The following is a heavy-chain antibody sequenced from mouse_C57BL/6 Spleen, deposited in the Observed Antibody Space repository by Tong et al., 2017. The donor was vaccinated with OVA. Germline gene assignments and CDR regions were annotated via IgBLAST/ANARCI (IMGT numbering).Heavy chain of an antibody. CDR3: ARHPVVTTDFDY. D-gene: IGHD2-3*01. J-gene: IGHJ2*01. Sequence: EVQLVESGGDLVKPGGSLKLSCAASGFTFSSYGMSWVRQTPDKRLEWVATISSGGSYTYYPDSVKGRFTISRDNAKNTLYLQMSSLKSEDTDMYYCARHPVVTTDFDYWGQGTTLTVSS. CDR2: ISSGGSYT. CDR1: GFTFSSYG. V-gene: IGHV5-6*01.